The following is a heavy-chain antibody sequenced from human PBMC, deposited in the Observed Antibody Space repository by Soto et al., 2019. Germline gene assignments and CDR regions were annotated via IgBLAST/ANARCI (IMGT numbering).Heavy chain of an antibody. CDR2: IYSGGST. J-gene: IGHJ6*02. V-gene: IGHV3-66*01. CDR3: ARELWFGESGYYYYGMDV. Sequence: GGSLRLSCAASGFTVSSNYMSWVRQAPGKGLEWVSVIYSGGSTYYADSVKGRFTISRDNSKNTLYLQMNSLRAEDTAVYYCARELWFGESGYYYYGMDVWGQGTTVTVSS. CDR1: GFTVSSNY. D-gene: IGHD3-10*01.